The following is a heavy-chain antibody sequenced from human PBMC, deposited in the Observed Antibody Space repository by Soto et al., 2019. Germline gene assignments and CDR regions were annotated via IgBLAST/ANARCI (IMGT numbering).Heavy chain of an antibody. D-gene: IGHD2-21*01. CDR2: ISYDGSNK. Sequence: GGSLRLSCAASGFTFSSFGMHWVRQVPGKGLEWVAVISYDGSNKYYADSVKGRFTISRDNSKSTLYLQINSLRAEDTAVYYCARDGPDWGKHIDYWGQGTLVTV. CDR1: GFTFSSFG. V-gene: IGHV3-33*08. J-gene: IGHJ4*02. CDR3: ARDGPDWGKHIDY.